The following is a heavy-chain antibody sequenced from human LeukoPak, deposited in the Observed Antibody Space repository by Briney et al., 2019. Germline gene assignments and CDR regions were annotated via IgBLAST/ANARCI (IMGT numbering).Heavy chain of an antibody. CDR2: ISSSSSTI. CDR3: AKDRRGPAAGTWYFES. J-gene: IGHJ4*02. Sequence: PGGSLRLSCAASGFTFSSYWMHWVRQAPGKGLEWVSHISSSSSTIYYADSVKGRFTISRDNAKNSLYLQMNSLRAEDTAIYYCAKDRRGPAAGTWYFESWGQGNLVTVSS. D-gene: IGHD6-13*01. CDR1: GFTFSSYW. V-gene: IGHV3-48*01.